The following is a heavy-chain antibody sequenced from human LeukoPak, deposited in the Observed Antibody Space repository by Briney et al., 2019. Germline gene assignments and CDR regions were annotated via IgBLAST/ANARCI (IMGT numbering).Heavy chain of an antibody. J-gene: IGHJ3*02. CDR2: ISYSGST. CDR3: ARGRGAFDI. CDR1: GGSISSSSYY. D-gene: IGHD3-10*01. V-gene: IGHV4-39*07. Sequence: SETLSLTCTVSGGSISSSSYYWGWIRQPPGKGLEWIGSISYSGSTHYNPSLKSRVTISVDTSKNQFSLRLSSVTAADTAVYYCARGRGAFDIWGQGTMVTVSS.